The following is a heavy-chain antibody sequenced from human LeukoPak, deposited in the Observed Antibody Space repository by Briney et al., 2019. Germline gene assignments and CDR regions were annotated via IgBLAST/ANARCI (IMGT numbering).Heavy chain of an antibody. CDR1: GFSLNTRGVG. D-gene: IGHD3-22*01. Sequence: SGPTLVNPTQTLTLTCTFSGFSLNTRGVGVGWIRQPPGRALEWLALIYWDDDRRYSPSLKSRFTITKDTSKNQVVLTMTNMDPVDTATYFCAHRKNYYDSSVFDNWGQGTLVTVSS. CDR2: IYWDDDR. V-gene: IGHV2-5*02. J-gene: IGHJ4*02. CDR3: AHRKNYYDSSVFDN.